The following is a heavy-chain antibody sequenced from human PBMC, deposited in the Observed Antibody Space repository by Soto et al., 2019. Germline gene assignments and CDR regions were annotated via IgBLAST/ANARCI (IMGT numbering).Heavy chain of an antibody. J-gene: IGHJ4*02. CDR2: TSYDGNNE. CDR1: GFTFSNYA. V-gene: IGHV3-30*18. Sequence: PGGSLRLSCAASGFTFSNYAMHWVRQAPGKGLEWVALTSYDGNNEYYTDSVKGRFTISRDNSKNTLFLQMNSPRPEDTAVYYCAKDKGVFNWATSYFDYWGQVALVTFSS. D-gene: IGHD1-1*01. CDR3: AKDKGVFNWATSYFDY.